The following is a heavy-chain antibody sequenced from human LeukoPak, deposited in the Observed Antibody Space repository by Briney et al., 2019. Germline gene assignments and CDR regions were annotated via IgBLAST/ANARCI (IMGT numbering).Heavy chain of an antibody. D-gene: IGHD1-14*01. CDR1: GDSISSSSYY. V-gene: IGHV4-39*07. J-gene: IGHJ4*02. Sequence: SETLSLTCTVSGDSISSSSYYWGWIRQPPGNGLEWIGSNYYSGSTYYNPSLKSRVTISVDTSKNQFSLKLSSVTAADTAVYYCARDITGSFDYWGQGNLVTVSS. CDR3: ARDITGSFDY. CDR2: NYYSGST.